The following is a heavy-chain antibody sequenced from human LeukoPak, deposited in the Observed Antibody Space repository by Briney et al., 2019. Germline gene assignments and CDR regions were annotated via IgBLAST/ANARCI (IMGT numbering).Heavy chain of an antibody. J-gene: IGHJ5*02. CDR2: ISGSGGST. CDR1: GFTFSSYP. D-gene: IGHD6-6*01. CDR3: AKEEYSSSFSSWFDP. Sequence: QPGGSLRLSCAVSGFTFSSYPVIWLRQAPGKGLEWFSDISGSGGSTYYADSEKGRFTISRDNTKNTLYLQMHSLTAEDTAIYYGAKEEYSSSFSSWFDPWGQGTLATVSS. V-gene: IGHV3-23*01.